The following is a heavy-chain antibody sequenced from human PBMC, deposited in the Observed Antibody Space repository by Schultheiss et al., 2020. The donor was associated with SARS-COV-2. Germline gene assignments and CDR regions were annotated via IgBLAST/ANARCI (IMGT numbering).Heavy chain of an antibody. V-gene: IGHV3-53*01. D-gene: IGHD2-15*01. CDR1: GFTFNIYG. Sequence: GGSLRLSCAASGFTFNIYGMSWVRQAPGKGLEWVSVIYSGGSTYYADSVKGRFTISRDNSKNTLYLQMNSLRAEDTAVYYCASARFGEVVATDAFDIWGQGTMVTVSS. CDR2: IYSGGST. J-gene: IGHJ3*02. CDR3: ASARFGEVVATDAFDI.